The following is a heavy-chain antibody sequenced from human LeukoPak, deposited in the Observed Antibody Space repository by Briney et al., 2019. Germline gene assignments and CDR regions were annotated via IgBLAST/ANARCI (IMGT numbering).Heavy chain of an antibody. V-gene: IGHV4-59*01. CDR3: ARGGVTTIAQYDY. Sequence: SETLSLTCSVSGGSIISYFWSWIRQPPGKGAEWIGYIFGSGTINYNPSTNYNPSLKSRVTVSLDTSKNHFSLKLSSVTAADTAVYFCARGGVTTIAQYDYWGQGILVTVSS. CDR1: GGSIISYF. CDR2: IFGSGTINYNPST. D-gene: IGHD5-12*01. J-gene: IGHJ4*02.